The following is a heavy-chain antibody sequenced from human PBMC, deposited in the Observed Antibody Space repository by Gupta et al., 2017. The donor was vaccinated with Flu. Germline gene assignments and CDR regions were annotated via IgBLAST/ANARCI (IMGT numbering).Heavy chain of an antibody. D-gene: IGHD3-10*01. V-gene: IGHV1-2*04. CDR1: GYTFTGHY. Sequence: QVQLVQYGAEVKKPGASVKVSCKASGYTFTGHYMHWVRQATGQGLEWMGWINPNSGGTNYAQKFQGWVTMTRDTSISTAYMELSRLRSDDTAVYYCARDLYYYGSGSFGYWGQGTLVTVSS. CDR3: ARDLYYYGSGSFGY. J-gene: IGHJ4*02. CDR2: INPNSGGT.